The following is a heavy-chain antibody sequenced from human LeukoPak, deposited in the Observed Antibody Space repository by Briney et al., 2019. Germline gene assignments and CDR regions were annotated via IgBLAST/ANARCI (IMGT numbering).Heavy chain of an antibody. D-gene: IGHD6-19*01. CDR3: TRVTAVAGDDY. CDR2: IRSKAYGGTT. V-gene: IGHV3-49*03. J-gene: IGHJ4*02. CDR1: GFTFGDYA. Sequence: PGGFLRLSCTASGFTFGDYAMSWFRQAPGKGLEWVGFIRSKAYGGTTEYAASVKGRFTISRDDSKSIAYLQMNSLKTEDTAVYYCTRVTAVAGDDYWGQGTLVTVSS.